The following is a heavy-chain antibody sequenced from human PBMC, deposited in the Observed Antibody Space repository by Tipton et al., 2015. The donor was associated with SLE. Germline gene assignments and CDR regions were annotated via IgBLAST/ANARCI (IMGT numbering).Heavy chain of an antibody. Sequence: GSLRLSCAASGFTFSSYGMHWVRQAPGKGLEWVAFIRYDGSNKYYADSVKGRFTISRDNSKNTLYLQMNSLRAEDTAVYYCAKRGPVTAPHPEYFQHWGQGTLVTVSS. D-gene: IGHD2-21*02. V-gene: IGHV3-30*02. CDR3: AKRGPVTAPHPEYFQH. CDR2: IRYDGSNK. J-gene: IGHJ1*01. CDR1: GFTFSSYG.